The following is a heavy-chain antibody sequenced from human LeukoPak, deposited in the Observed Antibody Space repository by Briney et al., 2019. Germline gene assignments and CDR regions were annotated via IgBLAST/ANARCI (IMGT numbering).Heavy chain of an antibody. J-gene: IGHJ6*02. D-gene: IGHD2-15*01. CDR1: GYTFTDYY. Sequence: GASVKVSCKASGYTFTDYYMHWVRQAPGQGLEWVGWINPNSGGTNYAQKFQGRVTMTRDTSISTAYMELSRLRSDDTAVYYCARCSGSSGPYYYYGMDVWGQGTTVTVSS. CDR3: ARCSGSSGPYYYYGMDV. CDR2: INPNSGGT. V-gene: IGHV1-2*02.